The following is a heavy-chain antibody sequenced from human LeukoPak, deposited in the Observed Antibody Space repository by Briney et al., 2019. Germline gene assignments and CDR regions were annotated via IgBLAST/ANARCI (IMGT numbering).Heavy chain of an antibody. CDR3: ARDRGSSWYVDY. V-gene: IGHV1-2*02. J-gene: IGHJ4*02. Sequence: ASVKVSCKASGYTFTGYCMHWVRQAPGQGLEWMGWIDPNTGDTNYAQKFQGRVTMTRDTSISTAYMELSRLRSDDTAVYYCARDRGSSWYVDYWGQGALVTVSS. CDR1: GYTFTGYC. CDR2: IDPNTGDT. D-gene: IGHD6-13*01.